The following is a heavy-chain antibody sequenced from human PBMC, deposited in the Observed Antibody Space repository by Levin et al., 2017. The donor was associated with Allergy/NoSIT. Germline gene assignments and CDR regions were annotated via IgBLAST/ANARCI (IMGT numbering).Heavy chain of an antibody. D-gene: IGHD3-22*01. V-gene: IGHV1-18*01. J-gene: IGHJ4*02. CDR3: TRVIVGDGTNHFDY. CDR1: GYTFSNYG. Sequence: ASVKVSCKASGYTFSNYGISWVRQAPGQGLEWMGWISPYNGNTNYAQKLQGRVTMTTDSSTSTVYMELRSLRADDTAAYYCTRVIVGDGTNHFDYWGQGTLVTVSS. CDR2: ISPYNGNT.